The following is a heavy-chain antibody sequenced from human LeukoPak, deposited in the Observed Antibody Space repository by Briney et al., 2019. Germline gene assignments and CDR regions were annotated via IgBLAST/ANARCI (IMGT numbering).Heavy chain of an antibody. CDR2: IRYSGST. J-gene: IGHJ4*02. Sequence: SETLSLTCTVSGGSITGYYWSWLRQPPGKGLEWIGYIRYSGSTKYNPSLDSRVTMSVDTSRNHFSLKLSSVTATDTAVYYCAGARLRNTFDYWGQGTLVTVSP. V-gene: IGHV4-59*08. CDR3: AGARLRNTFDY. D-gene: IGHD4-17*01. CDR1: GGSITGYY.